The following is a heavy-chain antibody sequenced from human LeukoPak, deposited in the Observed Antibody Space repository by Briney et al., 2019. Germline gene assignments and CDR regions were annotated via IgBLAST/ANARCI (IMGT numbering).Heavy chain of an antibody. CDR3: ARDSGSSFRVDAFDI. D-gene: IGHD1-26*01. J-gene: IGHJ3*02. V-gene: IGHV1-2*02. CDR1: GYTFTGYY. CDR2: INPNSGGT. Sequence: ASLKVSCKASGYTFTGYYMHWVRQAPGQGLEWMGWINPNSGGTNYAQRFQGRVTMTRDTSISTAYMELSRLRSDDTAVYYCARDSGSSFRVDAFDIWGQGTMVTVSS.